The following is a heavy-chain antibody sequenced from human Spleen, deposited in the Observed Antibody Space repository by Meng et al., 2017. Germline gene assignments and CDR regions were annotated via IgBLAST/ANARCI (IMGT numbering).Heavy chain of an antibody. CDR1: GFTFSSYW. V-gene: IGHV3-7*01. D-gene: IGHD4-17*01. J-gene: IGHJ5*02. Sequence: GGSLRLSCAASGFTFSSYWMRWVRQAPGKGLEWVANIKQDESEKYYVDSVKGRFTISRDNAKNSLYLQMNSLRAEDTVVYYCARVAYGDSLTMFARWGRGTLVTVSS. CDR2: IKQDESEK. CDR3: ARVAYGDSLTMFAR.